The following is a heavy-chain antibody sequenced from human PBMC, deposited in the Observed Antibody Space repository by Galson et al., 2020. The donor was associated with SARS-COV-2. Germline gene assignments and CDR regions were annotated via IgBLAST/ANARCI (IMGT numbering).Heavy chain of an antibody. Sequence: GESLKISCAASGFTFSSYGMHWVRQAPGKGLEWVAVISYDGSNKYYADSVKGRFTISRDNSKNTLYLQMNSLRAEDTAVYYCAKVVGPYGDYDRYFDYWGQGTLVTVSS. V-gene: IGHV3-30*18. CDR3: AKVVGPYGDYDRYFDY. D-gene: IGHD4-17*01. J-gene: IGHJ4*02. CDR1: GFTFSSYG. CDR2: ISYDGSNK.